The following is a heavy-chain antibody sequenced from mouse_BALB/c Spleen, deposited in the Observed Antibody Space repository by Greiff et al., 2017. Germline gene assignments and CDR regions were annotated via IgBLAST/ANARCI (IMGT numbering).Heavy chain of an antibody. CDR2: IRNKANGYTT. V-gene: IGHV7-3*02. J-gene: IGHJ2*01. D-gene: IGHD5-2*01. Sequence: EVKLVESGGGLVQPGGSLRLSCATSGFTFTDYYMSWVRQPPGKALEWLGFIRNKANGYTTEYSASVKGRFTISRDNSQSILYLQMNTLRAEDSATYYCARGNKGYYFDDWGQGTTRTVSA. CDR1: GFTFTDYY. CDR3: ARGNKGYYFDD.